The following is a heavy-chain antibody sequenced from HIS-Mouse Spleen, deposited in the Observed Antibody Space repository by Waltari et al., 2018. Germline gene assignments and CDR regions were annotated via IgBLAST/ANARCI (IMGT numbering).Heavy chain of an antibody. D-gene: IGHD4-17*01. CDR2: IYYSGST. Sequence: QLQLQESGPGLVKPSETLSLTCTVSCGSISSSSYYRGWIRQPPGKGLEWIGSIYYSGSTYYNPSLKSRVTISVDTSKNQFSLKLSSVTAADTAVYYCARDYGDNWFDPWGQGTLVTVSS. CDR1: CGSISSSSYY. J-gene: IGHJ5*02. V-gene: IGHV4-39*07. CDR3: ARDYGDNWFDP.